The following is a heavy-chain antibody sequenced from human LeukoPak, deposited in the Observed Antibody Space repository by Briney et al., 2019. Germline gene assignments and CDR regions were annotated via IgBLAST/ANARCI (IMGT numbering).Heavy chain of an antibody. CDR3: ARDGSGSYLL. CDR2: IYYSGST. Sequence: SEPLSLTCTVSGGSISSYYWSWIRQPPGKGLEWIGYIYYSGSTNYNPSLKSRVTISVDTSKNQFSLKLSSVTAADTAVYYCARDGSGSYLLWGQGTLVTVSS. D-gene: IGHD3-10*01. V-gene: IGHV4-59*01. J-gene: IGHJ4*02. CDR1: GGSISSYY.